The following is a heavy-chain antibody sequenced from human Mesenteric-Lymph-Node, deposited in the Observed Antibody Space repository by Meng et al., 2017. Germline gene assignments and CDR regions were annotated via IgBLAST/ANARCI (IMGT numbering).Heavy chain of an antibody. CDR1: GFTFSSYW. J-gene: IGHJ6*01. CDR2: INSDGSST. CDR3: GGTVSFYYYYGMDV. Sequence: GESLKISCAASGFTFSSYWMHWVRQAPGKGLVWVSRINSDGSSTSYADSVKGRFTISRDNAKNTLYLQMNSLRAEDTAVYYCGGTVSFYYYYGMDVWGQGTTVTVAS. V-gene: IGHV3-74*01. D-gene: IGHD4-11*01.